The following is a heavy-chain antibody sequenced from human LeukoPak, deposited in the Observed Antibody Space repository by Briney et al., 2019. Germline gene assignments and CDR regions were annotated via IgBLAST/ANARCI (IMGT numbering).Heavy chain of an antibody. Sequence: SETLSLTCAVYGGSFSGYYWSWIRQPPGKGLEWIGEINHSGSTNYNPSLKSRVTMSVDTSKNQFSLKLSSVTAADTAVYYCARDPYYYDSSGYSDYWGQGTLVTVSS. CDR1: GGSFSGYY. CDR3: ARDPYYYDSSGYSDY. CDR2: INHSGST. J-gene: IGHJ4*02. D-gene: IGHD3-22*01. V-gene: IGHV4-34*01.